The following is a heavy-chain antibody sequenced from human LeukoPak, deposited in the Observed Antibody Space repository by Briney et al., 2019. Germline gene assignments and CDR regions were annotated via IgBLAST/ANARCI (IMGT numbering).Heavy chain of an antibody. CDR2: IYPGDSDT. Sequence: GESLKISCKGSGHSFTNYWITWVRQMPGKGLEWMGIIYPGDSDTRYSPSFQSQVTISADKSISTAYLQWSSLKASDTAIYYCARSGSYFLPLDYWGQGTLVTVSS. CDR3: ARSGSYFLPLDY. V-gene: IGHV5-51*01. CDR1: GHSFTNYW. D-gene: IGHD1-26*01. J-gene: IGHJ4*02.